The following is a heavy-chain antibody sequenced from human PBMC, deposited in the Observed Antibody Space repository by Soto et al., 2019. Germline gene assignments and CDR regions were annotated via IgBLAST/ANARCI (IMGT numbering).Heavy chain of an antibody. CDR1: GDSVSSNNAA. Sequence: SQTLSLTCAISGDSVSSNNAAWNWIRQSPSRGLEWLGRTYYRSRWYNDYAVSVKSRITVNPDTSKNQFSLQLTSVTPEDTAVYYCAGATSHYWYYMDVWGKGTTDTVSS. D-gene: IGHD1-26*01. CDR2: TYYRSRWYN. CDR3: AGATSHYWYYMDV. J-gene: IGHJ6*03. V-gene: IGHV6-1*01.